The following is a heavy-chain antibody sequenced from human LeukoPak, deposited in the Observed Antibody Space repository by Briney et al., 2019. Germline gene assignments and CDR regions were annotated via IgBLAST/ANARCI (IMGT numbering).Heavy chain of an antibody. CDR2: ITYDGSRA. J-gene: IGHJ4*02. CDR3: TRYNNDHFDY. V-gene: IGHV3-33*01. Sequence: GGSLRLSCAGSGFTFSGYGMHWFRQTPGKGLEWVAVITYDGSRAFYADSVKGRFIISRDNSKNTMSVQMDDLRAEDTAVYYCTRYNNDHFDYWGQGTLVTVSS. D-gene: IGHD1-14*01. CDR1: GFTFSGYG.